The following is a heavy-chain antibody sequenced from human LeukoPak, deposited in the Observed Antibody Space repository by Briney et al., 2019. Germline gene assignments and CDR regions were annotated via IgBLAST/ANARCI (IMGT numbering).Heavy chain of an antibody. Sequence: SETLSLTCTVSGGSISNYWSWIRQPAGKGLEWIGRIYTSGNTNYNPSLKSRVTLSVDTSKNQFSLKLSSVTAADTAVYYCARAEDSREFDPWGQGTLVTVSS. D-gene: IGHD3-22*01. CDR3: ARAEDSREFDP. CDR2: IYTSGNT. V-gene: IGHV4-4*07. CDR1: GGSISNY. J-gene: IGHJ5*02.